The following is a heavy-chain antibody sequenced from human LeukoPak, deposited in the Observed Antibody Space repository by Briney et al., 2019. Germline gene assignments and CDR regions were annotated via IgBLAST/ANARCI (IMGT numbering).Heavy chain of an antibody. D-gene: IGHD3-22*01. V-gene: IGHV1-58*01. Sequence: ASVKVSCKASGFTFTSSAVQWVRQARGQRLEWIGWIVVGSGNTNYAQKFQERVTITRDMSTSTAYMELSSLRSEDTAVYYCAASPYYDSSGYHSGNDAFDTWGQGTMVTVSS. CDR2: IVVGSGNT. CDR3: AASPYYDSSGYHSGNDAFDT. CDR1: GFTFTSSA. J-gene: IGHJ3*02.